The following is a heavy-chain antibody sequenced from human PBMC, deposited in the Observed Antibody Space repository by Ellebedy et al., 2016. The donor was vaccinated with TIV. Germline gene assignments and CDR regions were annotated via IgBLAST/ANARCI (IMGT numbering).Heavy chain of an antibody. CDR1: GFSFSSYG. J-gene: IGHJ4*02. Sequence: GESLKISXAASGFSFSSYGMHWVRQAPGKGLEWVSVISYDGPNKYYADSVKGRFTISRDNFKNMLYLQMNSLRAEDTAVYYCAKDRCSSTTRCYNFDSWGQGTLVTVSS. CDR2: ISYDGPNK. CDR3: AKDRCSSTTRCYNFDS. D-gene: IGHD2-2*01. V-gene: IGHV3-30*18.